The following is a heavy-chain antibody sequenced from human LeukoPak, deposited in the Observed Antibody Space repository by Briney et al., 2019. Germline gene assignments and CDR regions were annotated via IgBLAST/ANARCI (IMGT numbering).Heavy chain of an antibody. CDR1: GGFISSYY. V-gene: IGHV4-4*07. CDR3: TRDIVLPTAYWYFDL. Sequence: SETLSLTCTVSGGFISSYYWSWIRQPAGKGLEWIGRIYSSGTTNYSPSLKSRVTMSVDTSKNQFSLKLSSVTAADTAVYFCTRDIVLPTAYWYFDLWGRGTLVTVSS. J-gene: IGHJ2*01. D-gene: IGHD2-2*01. CDR2: IYSSGTT.